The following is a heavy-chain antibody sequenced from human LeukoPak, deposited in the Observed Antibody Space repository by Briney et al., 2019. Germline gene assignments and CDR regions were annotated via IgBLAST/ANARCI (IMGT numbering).Heavy chain of an antibody. CDR3: AKEGNGDYYFDY. J-gene: IGHJ4*02. CDR2: ISGSGDCT. D-gene: IGHD4-17*01. V-gene: IGHV3-23*01. CDR1: GFTFSSYA. Sequence: PGGSLRLSCAASGFTFSSYAMSWVRQAPGKGVEWVSAISGSGDCTYYADAVKGRFTISRDNSKNTLYLQMNSLRAEDTAVYYCAKEGNGDYYFDYWGQGTLVTVSS.